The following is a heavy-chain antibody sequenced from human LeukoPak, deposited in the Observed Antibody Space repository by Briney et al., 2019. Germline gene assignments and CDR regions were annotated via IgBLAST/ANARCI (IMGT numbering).Heavy chain of an antibody. CDR2: ISYDGSNK. Sequence: GRSLRLSCAASGFTFSSYGMHWVRQAPGKGLEWVAVISYDGSNKYYADSVKGRFTISRDNSKNTLYLQMNGLRAEDTAVYYCAKGTWAAAGASFDYWGQGTLVTVSS. CDR1: GFTFSSYG. V-gene: IGHV3-30*18. J-gene: IGHJ4*02. D-gene: IGHD6-13*01. CDR3: AKGTWAAAGASFDY.